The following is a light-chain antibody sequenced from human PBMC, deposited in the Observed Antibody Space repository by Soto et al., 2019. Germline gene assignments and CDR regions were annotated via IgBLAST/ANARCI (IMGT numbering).Light chain of an antibody. CDR1: QSISSNY. CDR2: AAS. CDR3: QKYGSAFT. J-gene: IGKJ3*01. V-gene: IGKV3-20*01. Sequence: EIVLTQSPGTLSLSPGERATLSCGASQSISSNYLAWYQHKPGQGPRLLIYAASSRATGIPDRFSGSGSGTDFTLTISRLEPEDFALYYCQKYGSAFTFGPGTKVDIK.